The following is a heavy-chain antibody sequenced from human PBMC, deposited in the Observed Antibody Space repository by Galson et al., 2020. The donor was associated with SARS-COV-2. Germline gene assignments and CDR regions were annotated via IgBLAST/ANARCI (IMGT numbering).Heavy chain of an antibody. CDR2: IYTSEST. V-gene: IGHV4-61*02. CDR3: ARAPSVDTAMVSYYYGMDV. D-gene: IGHD5-18*01. CDR1: GGSISSGSYY. Sequence: SATLSLTCTVSGGSISSGSYYWSWIRQPAGKGLEWIGRIYTSESTNYNPSLKSRVTISVDTSKNQFSLKLSSVTAADTAVYYCARAPSVDTAMVSYYYGMDVWGQGTTVTVSS. J-gene: IGHJ6*02.